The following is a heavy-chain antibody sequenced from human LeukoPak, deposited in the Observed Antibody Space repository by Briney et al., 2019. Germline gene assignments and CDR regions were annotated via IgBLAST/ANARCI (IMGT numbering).Heavy chain of an antibody. V-gene: IGHV3-33*01. J-gene: IGHJ6*02. CDR3: ARKVVPATYYGMDV. CDR2: IWYDGSNK. D-gene: IGHD2-2*01. CDR1: GLTFSSYG. Sequence: GGSLRLSCAASGLTFSSYGMHWVRQAPGKGLEWVAVIWYDGSNKYYADSVKGRFTISRDNSKNTLYLQMNSLRAEDTAVYYCARKVVPATYYGMDVWGQGTTVTVSS.